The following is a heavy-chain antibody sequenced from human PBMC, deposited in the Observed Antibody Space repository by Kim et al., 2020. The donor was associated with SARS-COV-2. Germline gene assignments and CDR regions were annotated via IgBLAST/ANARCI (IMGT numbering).Heavy chain of an antibody. CDR1: GGSISSYY. CDR2: IYYSGST. CDR3: ARIEVGADGEPWYYFDY. J-gene: IGHJ4*02. V-gene: IGHV4-59*01. Sequence: SETLSLTCTVSGGSISSYYWSWIRQPPGKGLEWIGYIYYSGSTNYNPSLKSRVTISVDTSKNQFSLKLSSVTAADTAVYYCARIEVGADGEPWYYFDYWGQGTLVTVSS. D-gene: IGHD1-26*01.